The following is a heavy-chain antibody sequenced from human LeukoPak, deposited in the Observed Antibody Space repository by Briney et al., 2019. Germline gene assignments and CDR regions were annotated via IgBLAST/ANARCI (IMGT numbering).Heavy chain of an antibody. CDR1: GFTFSTYA. CDR3: AKSSRRVLLWFGGFSYFDC. Sequence: GGSLRLSCAASGFTFSTYAMTWVRQAPGKGLEWVSAISGSGGSTYYADSVKGRFTISRDNSKNTLYLQMNSLRAEDTAVYYCAKSSRRVLLWFGGFSYFDCWGQGTLVTVSS. V-gene: IGHV3-23*01. D-gene: IGHD3-10*01. CDR2: ISGSGGST. J-gene: IGHJ4*02.